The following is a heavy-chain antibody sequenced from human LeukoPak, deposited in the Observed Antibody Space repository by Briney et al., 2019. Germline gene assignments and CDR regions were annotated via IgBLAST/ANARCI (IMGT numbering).Heavy chain of an antibody. CDR3: AKENYYDSSGYPN. CDR1: GFTFSSYA. V-gene: IGHV3-23*01. CDR2: ISGSGGST. D-gene: IGHD3-22*01. Sequence: GGSLSLSCAASGFTFSSYAMSWVRQAPGRGLEWVSAISGSGGSTYYGDSVKGRFTISRNNTKNTLYLKMNSLRAEDTAVYYCAKENYYDSSGYPNWGQGTLVTVSS. J-gene: IGHJ4*02.